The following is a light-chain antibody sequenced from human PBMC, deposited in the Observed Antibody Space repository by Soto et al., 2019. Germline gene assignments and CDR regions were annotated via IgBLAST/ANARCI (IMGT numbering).Light chain of an antibody. V-gene: IGKV1-5*03. Sequence: DIPMTQSPSTLSASVGDRVTITCRASQSISTWLAWYQQEPGKAPKLLIHKASSLQSGVPSRFSGSGSGTDFTLTISSLHPDDFATYYCQQYNSYSPTFGQGTRAEIK. CDR2: KAS. CDR3: QQYNSYSPT. CDR1: QSISTW. J-gene: IGKJ1*01.